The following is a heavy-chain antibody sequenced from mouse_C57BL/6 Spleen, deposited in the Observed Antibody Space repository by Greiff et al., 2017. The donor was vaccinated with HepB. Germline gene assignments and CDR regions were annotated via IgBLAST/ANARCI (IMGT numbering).Heavy chain of an antibody. CDR1: GFTFSSYA. CDR3: ARDGGNWYFDV. V-gene: IGHV5-4*01. J-gene: IGHJ1*03. Sequence: VQLKESGGGLVKPGGSLKLSCAASGFTFSSYAMSWVRQTPEKRLEWVATISDGGSYTYYPDNVKGRFTISRDNAKNNLYLQMSHLKSEDTAMYYCARDGGNWYFDVWGTGTTVTVSS. CDR2: ISDGGSYT.